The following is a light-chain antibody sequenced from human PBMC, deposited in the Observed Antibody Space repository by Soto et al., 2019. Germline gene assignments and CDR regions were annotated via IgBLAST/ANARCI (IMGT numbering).Light chain of an antibody. CDR2: GAS. J-gene: IGKJ3*01. CDR1: QSVSSTY. V-gene: IGKV3-20*01. Sequence: EIVLTQSPGTLSLSPGERATLSCRASQSVSSTYLAWYQQKPGQAPRLLIHGASSRATGIPDGFSGSGSGTDFTLSISRLEPEDFAVYYCQQYGSSPITFGPGTKVDIK. CDR3: QQYGSSPIT.